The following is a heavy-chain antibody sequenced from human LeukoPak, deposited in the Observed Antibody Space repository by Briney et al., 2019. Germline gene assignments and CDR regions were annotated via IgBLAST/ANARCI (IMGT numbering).Heavy chain of an antibody. Sequence: SVKVSCKASGGTFSSYAISWVRQAPGQGLEWVGRIIPILGIANYAQKFQGRVTITADKSTSTAYMELSSLRSEDTAVYYCARSSTYGPYYFDYWGQGTLVTVSS. CDR1: GGTFSSYA. CDR3: ARSSTYGPYYFDY. V-gene: IGHV1-69*04. J-gene: IGHJ4*02. D-gene: IGHD4-17*01. CDR2: IIPILGIA.